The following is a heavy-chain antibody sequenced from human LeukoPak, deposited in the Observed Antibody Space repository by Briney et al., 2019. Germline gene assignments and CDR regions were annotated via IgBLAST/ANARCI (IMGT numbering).Heavy chain of an antibody. CDR2: ISAYDGNT. V-gene: IGHV1-18*01. J-gene: IGHJ4*02. D-gene: IGHD3-22*01. CDR1: VYSFTSYG. CDR3: AKMGASSGYSPIDY. Sequence: ASVKVSCKASVYSFTSYGFSGVRQPPGQGLEWMGWISAYDGNTNYAQKVHDRVTMTTDSSTSTAYMELRSLRSDDTAVYYCAKMGASSGYSPIDYWGQGTLVTVSS.